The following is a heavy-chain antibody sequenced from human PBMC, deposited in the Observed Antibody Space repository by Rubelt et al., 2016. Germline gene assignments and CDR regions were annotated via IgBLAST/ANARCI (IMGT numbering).Heavy chain of an antibody. V-gene: IGHV1-18*01. CDR1: GGTFSSYA. Sequence: QVQLVQSGAEVKKPGSSVKVSCKASGGTFSSYAISWVRQAPGQGLEWMGWISAYNGNANYAQKLQGRVTMTTDTSTRTAYMELRSLRSDETAVYYCARDPLPVRGVIMTPTHWGQGTLVTVSS. CDR3: ARDPLPVRGVIMTPTH. D-gene: IGHD3-10*01. J-gene: IGHJ4*02. CDR2: ISAYNGNA.